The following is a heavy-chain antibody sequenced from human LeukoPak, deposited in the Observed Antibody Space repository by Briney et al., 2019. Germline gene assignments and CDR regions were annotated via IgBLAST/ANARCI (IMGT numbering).Heavy chain of an antibody. J-gene: IGHJ4*02. CDR3: TTRGGSFSIFDY. CDR2: IKSKTDGGTT. D-gene: IGHD1-26*01. Sequence: KAGGSLRLSCAASGFTFSDAWMSWVRQAPGKGLEWVGRIKSKTDGGTTDYAAPVKGRFTISRDDSKNTLYLQMNSLKTEDTAVYYCTTRGGSFSIFDYWGQETLVTVSS. V-gene: IGHV3-15*01. CDR1: GFTFSDAW.